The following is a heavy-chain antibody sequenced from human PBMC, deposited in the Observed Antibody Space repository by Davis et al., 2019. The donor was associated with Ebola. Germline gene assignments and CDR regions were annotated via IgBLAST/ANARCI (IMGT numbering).Heavy chain of an antibody. Sequence: GSLRLSCTVSGASISDNNYFWAWIRQPPGKGLEWIGSIFYSGTPYYNPFLKSRVTMSVDTSKNQFSLKLSSVTAADTAVYYCARGNYGDYIVLYYYNMDVWGQGTTVTVSS. CDR1: GASISDNNYF. CDR2: IFYSGTP. J-gene: IGHJ6*02. D-gene: IGHD4-17*01. V-gene: IGHV4-39*01. CDR3: ARGNYGDYIVLYYYNMDV.